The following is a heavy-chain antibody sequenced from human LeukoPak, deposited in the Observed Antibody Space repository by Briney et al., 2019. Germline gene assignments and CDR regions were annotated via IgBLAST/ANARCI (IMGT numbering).Heavy chain of an antibody. CDR2: ISGSGGST. CDR3: AKFIRGYCSSTSCYAGFDY. J-gene: IGHJ4*02. D-gene: IGHD2-2*01. CDR1: GFTFSSYA. V-gene: IGHV3-23*01. Sequence: GGSLRLSCAASGFTFSSYAMSWVRQAPGKGLEWVSAISGSGGSTYYADSVKGRFTISRDNSKNTLYLQMNSLRAEDTAVYYCAKFIRGYCSSTSCYAGFDYWGQGTLVTVSS.